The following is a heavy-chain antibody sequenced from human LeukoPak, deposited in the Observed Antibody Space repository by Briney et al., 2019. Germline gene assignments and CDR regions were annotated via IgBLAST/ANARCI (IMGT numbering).Heavy chain of an antibody. CDR3: ARGSIVATSYLDY. J-gene: IGHJ4*02. CDR2: FYPGDSDT. V-gene: IGHV5-51*01. D-gene: IGHD5-12*01. CDR1: GYSFSSYW. Sequence: GESLKISCKGSGYSFSSYWIAWVRQMPGKGLEWIGMFYPGDSDTTYSPSFQGQVTISADKSISTAYLQWSSLKASDTAMYYCARGSIVATSYLDYWGQGTLVTVSS.